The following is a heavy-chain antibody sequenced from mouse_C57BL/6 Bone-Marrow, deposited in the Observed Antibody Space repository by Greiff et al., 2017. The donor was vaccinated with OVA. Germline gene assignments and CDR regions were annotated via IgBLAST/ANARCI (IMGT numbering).Heavy chain of an antibody. J-gene: IGHJ4*01. CDR3: ARHGGQPRDAMDY. CDR1: GFSLTSYG. V-gene: IGHV2-6-1*01. Sequence: VQLKESGPGLVAPSQSLSITCTVSGFSLTSYGVHWVRQPPGKGLEWLVVIWSDGSTTYNSALKSRLSISKDNSKSQVFLKMNSLQTDDTAMYYCARHGGQPRDAMDYWGQGTSVTVSS. D-gene: IGHD6-1*01. CDR2: IWSDGST.